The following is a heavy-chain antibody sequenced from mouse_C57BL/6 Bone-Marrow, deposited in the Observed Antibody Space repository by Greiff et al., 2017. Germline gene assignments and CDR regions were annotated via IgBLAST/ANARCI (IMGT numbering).Heavy chain of an antibody. CDR1: GYTFTSYW. CDR2: IYPGSGST. V-gene: IGHV1-55*01. Sequence: QVHVKQPGAELVKPGASVKMSCKASGYTFTSYWITWVKQRPGQGLEWIGDIYPGSGSTNYNEKFKSKATLTVDTSSSTAYMQLSSLTSEDSAVYYCARFLTVVVDYWGQGTTLTVSS. D-gene: IGHD1-1*01. CDR3: ARFLTVVVDY. J-gene: IGHJ2*01.